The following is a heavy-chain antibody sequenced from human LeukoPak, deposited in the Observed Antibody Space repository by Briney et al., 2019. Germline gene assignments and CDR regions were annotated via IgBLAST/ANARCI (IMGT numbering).Heavy chain of an antibody. CDR1: GFSFSSYG. Sequence: PGGSLRLSCAASGFSFSSYGMHWVRQAPGKGLEWVAVIWYDGSNKYYADSVKGRFTISRDNSKNTLYLQMNSLRPDDTAAYYCARGHRGVVVTIYQYYGMDVWGQGTTVTVSS. V-gene: IGHV3-33*01. J-gene: IGHJ6*02. CDR2: IWYDGSNK. CDR3: ARGHRGVVVTIYQYYGMDV. D-gene: IGHD2-21*02.